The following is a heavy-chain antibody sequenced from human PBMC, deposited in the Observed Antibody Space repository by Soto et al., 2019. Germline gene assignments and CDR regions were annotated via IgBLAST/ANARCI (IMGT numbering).Heavy chain of an antibody. CDR2: MSYDGSNK. Sequence: GGSLRLFCAASGFTFSSYGMHWVRQAPGKGLEWVTVMSYDGSNKYYADSVKGRFTVSRDNSKNTLYLQMNSLRAEDTAVYYCAKGGRGSGSYYNVGAFDIWGQGTMVTVSS. D-gene: IGHD3-10*01. J-gene: IGHJ3*02. CDR3: AKGGRGSGSYYNVGAFDI. V-gene: IGHV3-30*18. CDR1: GFTFSSYG.